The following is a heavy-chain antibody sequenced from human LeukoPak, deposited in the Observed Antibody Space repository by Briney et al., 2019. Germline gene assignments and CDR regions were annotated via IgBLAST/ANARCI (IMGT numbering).Heavy chain of an antibody. V-gene: IGHV1-2*02. D-gene: IGHD2-2*02. Sequence: ASVKVSCKASGYTFTGYYMHWVRHAPGQGREWMGWINPNSGGTNYAQKLQGSVTMTRDTSISTAYMELSRLRSDDTAVYYCARVLKYQLLYHYWGQGTLVTVSS. CDR2: INPNSGGT. J-gene: IGHJ4*02. CDR3: ARVLKYQLLYHY. CDR1: GYTFTGYY.